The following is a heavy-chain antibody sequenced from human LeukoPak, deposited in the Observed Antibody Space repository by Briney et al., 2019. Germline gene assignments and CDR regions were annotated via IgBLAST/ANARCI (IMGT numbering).Heavy chain of an antibody. CDR1: GGSFSGYY. CDR2: INHSGST. CDR3: ARSTVVPASDAFDI. D-gene: IGHD2-2*01. Sequence: PSETLSHTCAVYGGSFSGYYWSWIRQPPGKGLEWIGEINHSGSTNYNPSLKSQVTISVDTSKNQFSLKLSSVTAADTAVYYCARSTVVPASDAFDIWGQGTMVTVSS. J-gene: IGHJ3*02. V-gene: IGHV4-34*01.